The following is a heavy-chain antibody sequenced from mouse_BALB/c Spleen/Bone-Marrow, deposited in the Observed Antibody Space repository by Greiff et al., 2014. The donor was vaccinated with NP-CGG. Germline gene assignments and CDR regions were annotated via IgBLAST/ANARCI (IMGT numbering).Heavy chain of an antibody. V-gene: IGHV1-87*01. CDR3: ARNFPFDY. J-gene: IGHJ2*01. CDR2: IYPGDGDT. CDR1: GYTFTSYW. Sequence: QVHVKQSGAELARPGASVKLSCKASGYTFTSYWMQWVKQRPGQGLEWIGAIYPGDGDTGYTQKFKGKATLTADKSSTTAYMQLSSFTSEDSAVYYCARNFPFDYWGQGTTLTVSS.